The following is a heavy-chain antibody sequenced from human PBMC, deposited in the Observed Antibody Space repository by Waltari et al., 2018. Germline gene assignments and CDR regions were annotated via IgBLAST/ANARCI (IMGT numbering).Heavy chain of an antibody. CDR1: GGSFSSYW. CDR2: INGNSGST. Sequence: QVQLQESAQGLVKPSETLSLTCAVSGGSFSSYWWNWIRQSPGKGLEWIGEINGNSGSTNYNPSLKSRVTISKDASKNQFSLKLSSVTAADTAVYYCARVPFDYWGQGVLVTVSS. V-gene: IGHV4-59*12. J-gene: IGHJ4*02. CDR3: ARVPFDY.